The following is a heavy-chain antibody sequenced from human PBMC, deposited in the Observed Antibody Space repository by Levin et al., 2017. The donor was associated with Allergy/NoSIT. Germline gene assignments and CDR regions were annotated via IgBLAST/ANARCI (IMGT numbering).Heavy chain of an antibody. V-gene: IGHV7-4-1*02. CDR1: GYTFTSYA. CDR2: INTNTGNP. J-gene: IGHJ4*02. D-gene: IGHD4-23*01. Sequence: VASVKVSCKASGYTFTSYAINWVRQAPGQGLEWMGWINTNTGNPTYAQGFTGRFVFSLDTSVSTAYLQISSLKAEDTAVYYCARETLEDTVDFDYWGRGTLVTVSS. CDR3: ARETLEDTVDFDY.